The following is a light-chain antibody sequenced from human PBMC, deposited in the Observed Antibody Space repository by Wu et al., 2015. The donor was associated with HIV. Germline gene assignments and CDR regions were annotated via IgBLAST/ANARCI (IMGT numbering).Light chain of an antibody. CDR1: QSISSY. J-gene: IGKJ2*01. CDR2: VAS. Sequence: DIQMTQSPSSLSAYVGGRVSITCRASQSISSYLNWYQQKPGKAPNLLIYVASSLQSGVPSRFSGSGSGTDFTLTISSLQPEDFATYYCQQSYSRPHTFGPGDPSWRSN. CDR3: QQSYSRPHT. V-gene: IGKV1-39*01.